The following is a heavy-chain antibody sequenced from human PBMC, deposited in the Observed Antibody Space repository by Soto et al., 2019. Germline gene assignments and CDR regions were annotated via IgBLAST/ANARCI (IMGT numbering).Heavy chain of an antibody. CDR2: ISPYNGNT. CDR1: GYTFSSYG. J-gene: IGHJ4*02. CDR3: ARLRAGGYFDY. Sequence: QDQLVQSGAEVKKPGASVKVSCKSSGYTFSSYGISWVRQAPGQGLEWMGWISPYNGNTNYAQKVQGRVTMPADTSTSTGYMELRSLRSDDTAVYYCARLRAGGYFDYWGQGTLVTVSS. D-gene: IGHD3-10*01. V-gene: IGHV1-18*01.